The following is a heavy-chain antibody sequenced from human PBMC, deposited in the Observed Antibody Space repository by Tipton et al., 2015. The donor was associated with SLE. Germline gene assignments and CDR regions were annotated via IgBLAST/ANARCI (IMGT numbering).Heavy chain of an antibody. CDR2: ISYDINGI. CDR1: EFTFSTFT. V-gene: IGHV3-30-3*01. D-gene: IGHD6-13*01. Sequence: RSLRLSCVASEFTFSTFTMHWVRQAPGKGLEWLAVISYDINGIYYADSVKGRFTISRDNSKNTLYLQMNSLRAEDTAMYYCAKEDGSSQGWVRYSGVDVWGQGTTVTVSS. CDR3: AKEDGSSQGWVRYSGVDV. J-gene: IGHJ6*02.